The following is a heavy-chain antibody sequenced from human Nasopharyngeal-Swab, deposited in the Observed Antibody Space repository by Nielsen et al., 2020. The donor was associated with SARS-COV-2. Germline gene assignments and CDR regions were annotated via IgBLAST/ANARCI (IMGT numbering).Heavy chain of an antibody. V-gene: IGHV5-51*01. J-gene: IGHJ4*02. CDR2: IYPGDSDT. CDR3: ARPPAYSSGLFDY. Sequence: GESLQISCKGSGYSVTSHWIGWVRQMPGKGLEWMGIIYPGDSDTRYSPSFQGQVTISADKSISTAYLQWSSLKASDTAMYYCARPPAYSSGLFDYWGQGTLVTVSS. D-gene: IGHD6-19*01. CDR1: GYSVTSHW.